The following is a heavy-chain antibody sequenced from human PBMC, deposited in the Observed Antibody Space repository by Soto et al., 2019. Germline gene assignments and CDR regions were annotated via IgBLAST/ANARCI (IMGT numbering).Heavy chain of an antibody. CDR3: ARGETIFDY. CDR2: SNSTEGSS. CDR1: GFTFDDYG. J-gene: IGHJ4*02. Sequence: EVRLVESGGGVVRPGGSLRLSCAVSGFTFDDYGMSWVRQVPGKGLEWVCGSNSTEGSSRYADSVKGRFTISRDNAKKSLYLQLNGLRAEDTAFYYCARGETIFDYWCQGTLVTVSS. D-gene: IGHD3-3*01. V-gene: IGHV3-20*04.